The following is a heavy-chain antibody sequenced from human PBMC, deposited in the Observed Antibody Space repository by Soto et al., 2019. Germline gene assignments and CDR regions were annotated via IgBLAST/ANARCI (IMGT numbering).Heavy chain of an antibody. J-gene: IGHJ6*02. CDR3: ARDIYGYSYGTPGRYGMDV. D-gene: IGHD5-18*01. Sequence: ASVKVSCKASGYNFNSYTISWVRQAPGQGLEWMGRISAYNGNTNYAQKLQGRVTMTTDTSTSTAYMELRSLRSEDTAVYYCARDIYGYSYGTPGRYGMDVWGQGTTVTVSS. CDR2: ISAYNGNT. CDR1: GYNFNSYT. V-gene: IGHV1-18*01.